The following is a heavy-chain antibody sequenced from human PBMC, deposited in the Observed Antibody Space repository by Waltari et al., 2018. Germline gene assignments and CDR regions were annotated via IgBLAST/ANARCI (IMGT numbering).Heavy chain of an antibody. CDR2: IIPIFGTA. CDR3: ARGSPYYDILTGYYTYAFDI. D-gene: IGHD3-9*01. V-gene: IGHV1-69*01. CDR1: GGTFSSYA. Sequence: QVQLVQSGAEVKKPGSSVKVSCKASGGTFSSYAISWVRQAPGQGLEWMGGIIPIFGTANYAQKFQGRVTITADESTSTAYMELSSLRSEDTAVYYCARGSPYYDILTGYYTYAFDIWGQGTMVTVSS. J-gene: IGHJ3*02.